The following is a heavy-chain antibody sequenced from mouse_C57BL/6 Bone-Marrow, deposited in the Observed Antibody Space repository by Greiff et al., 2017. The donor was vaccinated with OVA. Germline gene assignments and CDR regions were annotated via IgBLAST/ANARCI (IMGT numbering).Heavy chain of an antibody. J-gene: IGHJ1*03. V-gene: IGHV5-6*01. Sequence: EVKLVESGGDLVKPGGSLKLSCAASGFTFSSYGMSWVRQTPDKRLEWVATISSGGSYTYYPESVKGRFTNSRYNDKNTTYLQMSSLKYEDTAMNYYARPVNWDWYIDVWGKGTTVTVSS. D-gene: IGHD4-1*01. CDR1: GFTFSSYG. CDR3: ARPVNWDWYIDV. CDR2: ISSGGSYT.